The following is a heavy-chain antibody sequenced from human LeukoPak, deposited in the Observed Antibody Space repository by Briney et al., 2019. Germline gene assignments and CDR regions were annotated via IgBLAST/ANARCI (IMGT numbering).Heavy chain of an antibody. J-gene: IGHJ5*02. Sequence: SGTLSLTCAVSGGSISSGGYSWSWIRQPPGKGLEWIGYIYYSGSTYYNPSLKSRVTISVDTSKNQFSLKLSSVTAADTAVYYCARGALTFYSNYVSNWFDPWGQGTLVTVSS. CDR3: ARGALTFYSNYVSNWFDP. D-gene: IGHD4-11*01. V-gene: IGHV4-30-4*07. CDR2: IYYSGST. CDR1: GGSISSGGYS.